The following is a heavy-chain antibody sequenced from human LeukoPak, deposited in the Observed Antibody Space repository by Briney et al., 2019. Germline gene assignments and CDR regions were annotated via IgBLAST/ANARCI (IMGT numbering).Heavy chain of an antibody. Sequence: ASVKVSCKASGYTFTSYDINWVRQATGQGLEWMGWMNPNSGNTGYAQKFQGRVTMTRNTSISTAYMELSSLRSEDTAVYYCASGSKPKPRFDPWGQGTLVTVSS. V-gene: IGHV1-8*01. D-gene: IGHD1-14*01. CDR2: MNPNSGNT. J-gene: IGHJ5*02. CDR1: GYTFTSYD. CDR3: ASGSKPKPRFDP.